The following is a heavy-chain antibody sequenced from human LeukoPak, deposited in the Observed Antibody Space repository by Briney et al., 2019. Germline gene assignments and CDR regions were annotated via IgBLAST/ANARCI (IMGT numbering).Heavy chain of an antibody. J-gene: IGHJ4*02. CDR2: IRSKAYGGTT. CDR3: TRVALPMVRGYYYVRGGFDY. V-gene: IGHV3-49*03. Sequence: PGGSLRLSCTASGFTFGDYAMSWFRQAPGKGLEWVGFIRSKAYGGTTEYAASVKGRFTISRDDSKSIAYLQMNSLKTEDTAVYYCTRVALPMVRGYYYVRGGFDYWGQGTLVTVSS. D-gene: IGHD3-22*01. CDR1: GFTFGDYA.